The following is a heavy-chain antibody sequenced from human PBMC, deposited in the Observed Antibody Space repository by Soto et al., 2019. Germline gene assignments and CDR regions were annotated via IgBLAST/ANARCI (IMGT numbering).Heavy chain of an antibody. CDR1: GFTFTYAW. D-gene: IGHD5-12*01. Sequence: GGSLRLSCAASGFTFTYAWMNWVRQAPGKGLEWVGRIKSKPVGGTIDYAAPLKGRFTISRDDYKNTLYLNMNSLKTEDTAVYYCTTGSARDGVDVWGQGTTVTVSS. CDR2: IKSKPVGGTI. J-gene: IGHJ6*02. V-gene: IGHV3-15*07. CDR3: TTGSARDGVDV.